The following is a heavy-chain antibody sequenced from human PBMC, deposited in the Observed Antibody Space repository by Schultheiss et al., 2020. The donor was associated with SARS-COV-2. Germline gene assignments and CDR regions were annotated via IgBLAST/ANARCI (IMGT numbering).Heavy chain of an antibody. CDR3: ARGRGDGYNVYYFDY. CDR1: GFTVSSNY. D-gene: IGHD5-24*01. J-gene: IGHJ4*02. CDR2: IYSGGST. V-gene: IGHV3-53*05. Sequence: GGSLRLSCAASGFTVSSNYMSWVRQAPGKGLEWVSVIYSGGSTYYADSVKGRFTISRDNSKNTLYLQMGSLRAEDMAVYYCARGRGDGYNVYYFDYWGQGTLVTVSS.